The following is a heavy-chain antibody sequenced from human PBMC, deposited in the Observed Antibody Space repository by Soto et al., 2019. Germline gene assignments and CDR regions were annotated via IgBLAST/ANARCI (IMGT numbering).Heavy chain of an antibody. CDR1: GFSFSSYG. CDR3: AGALENPYFYYGLNV. D-gene: IGHD1-1*01. Sequence: LTLSCAASGFSFSSYGMEWVRMAPGKGLEWVAATTYDGGIKHYVDSVKGRFTISRDNSKNTLYLQMNSLRVEDTATYYCAGALENPYFYYGLNVWGKGATVTVPS. CDR2: TTYDGGIK. J-gene: IGHJ6*04. V-gene: IGHV3-30*03.